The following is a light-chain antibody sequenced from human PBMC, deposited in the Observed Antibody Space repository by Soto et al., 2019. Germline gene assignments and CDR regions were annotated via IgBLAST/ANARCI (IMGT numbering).Light chain of an antibody. CDR2: EVI. CDR1: SSDVGGYDF. Sequence: QSVLTQPPSASGSPGQSVTISCTGTSSDVGGYDFVAWYQHHPGKAPKLLIYEVIKRSSGVPDRFSASKSGNTASLTVSGLQAEDEAEYYCTSYAGSNNLMFGGGTKVTVL. CDR3: TSYAGSNNLM. J-gene: IGLJ3*02. V-gene: IGLV2-8*01.